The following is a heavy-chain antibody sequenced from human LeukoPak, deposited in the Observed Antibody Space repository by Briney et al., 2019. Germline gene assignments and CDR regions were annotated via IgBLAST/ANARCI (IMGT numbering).Heavy chain of an antibody. Sequence: SETLSLTCAVYGGSFSGYYWSWIRQPPGKGLEWIGEINHSGSTNYNPSLKSRVTISVDTSKNQFSLKLSSVTAADTAVYYCARRGAAALGHWGQGTLVTVSS. CDR3: ARRGAAALGH. V-gene: IGHV4-34*01. CDR2: INHSGST. J-gene: IGHJ4*02. D-gene: IGHD6-13*01. CDR1: GGSFSGYY.